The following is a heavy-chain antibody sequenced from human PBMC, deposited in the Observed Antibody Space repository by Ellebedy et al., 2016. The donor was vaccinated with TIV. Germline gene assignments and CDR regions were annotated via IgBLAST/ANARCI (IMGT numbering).Heavy chain of an antibody. Sequence: AASVKVSCKVSGYTLTELSMHWVRQAPGKGLEWMGGFDPEDGETIYAQKFQGRVTMTTDTSTSTAYMELRSLRSDDTAVYYCARDFSGYPSHYDYWGQGTLVTVSS. CDR2: FDPEDGET. CDR1: GYTLTELS. J-gene: IGHJ4*02. CDR3: ARDFSGYPSHYDY. V-gene: IGHV1-24*01. D-gene: IGHD3-22*01.